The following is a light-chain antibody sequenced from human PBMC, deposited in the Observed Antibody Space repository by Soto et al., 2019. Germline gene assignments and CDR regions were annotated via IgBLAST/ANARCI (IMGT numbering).Light chain of an antibody. CDR2: RTS. J-gene: IGKJ1*01. CDR3: QHYGNSLWT. V-gene: IGKV3-20*01. CDR1: ESVSSSF. Sequence: EVVLTQSPGTLSLSPGERATLSCRASESVSSSFLTWYQQKPGQAPRLLIYRTSNRVTGIPDRFSGSGSGTDFTLTISSLEPEDFAVYFCQHYGNSLWTFGQGTKV.